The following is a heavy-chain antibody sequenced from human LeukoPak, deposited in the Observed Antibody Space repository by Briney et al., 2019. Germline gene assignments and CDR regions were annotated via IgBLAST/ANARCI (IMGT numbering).Heavy chain of an antibody. Sequence: GGSLRLSCTVSGFIFNDYALHWVRQVPGKGLEWLSFSGWTGIGTDYGDSVKGRFTISRDDSKNSLYLQMHSLRSEDSALYYCVRSRAASLGYFDSWGQGTLVTVSS. J-gene: IGHJ4*02. V-gene: IGHV3-43D*03. CDR3: VRSRAASLGYFDS. CDR1: GFIFNDYA. CDR2: SGWTGIGT. D-gene: IGHD7-27*01.